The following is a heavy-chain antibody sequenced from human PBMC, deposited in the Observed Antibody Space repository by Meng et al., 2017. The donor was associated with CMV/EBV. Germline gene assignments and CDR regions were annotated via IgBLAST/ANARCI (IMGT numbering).Heavy chain of an antibody. CDR2: IYTSGST. J-gene: IGHJ4*02. CDR3: ARHGDTAMVVGIDY. V-gene: IGHV4-4*07. D-gene: IGHD5-18*01. CDR1: GGSISRYY. Sequence: QLHDSVPGLVAPSETLSLTCTASGGSISRYYWSCIRQPAGKGLEWIGRIYTSGSTNHTPSLKSRFTMSVDTTKYQFSLKLSSVTAADTAVYYCARHGDTAMVVGIDYWGQGTLVTASS.